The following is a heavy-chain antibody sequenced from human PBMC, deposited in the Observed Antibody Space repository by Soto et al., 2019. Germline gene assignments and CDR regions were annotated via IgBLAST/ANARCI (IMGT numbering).Heavy chain of an antibody. CDR1: GVTFNKYG. J-gene: IGHJ4*02. D-gene: IGHD5-12*01. V-gene: IGHV3-30*18. Sequence: QVQLVESGGGVVQPGRSLRLSCVASGVTFNKYGMHWVRQAPGKGLEWLAVISYDGNNKHYSDSVKGRFTISRDNSKKTLYLEMNNVRTEDMAVYYCANTLATATILDYWGSGKGVIVSS. CDR2: ISYDGNNK. CDR3: ANTLATATILDY.